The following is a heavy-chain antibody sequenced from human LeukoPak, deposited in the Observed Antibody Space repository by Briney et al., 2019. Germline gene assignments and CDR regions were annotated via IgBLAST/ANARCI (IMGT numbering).Heavy chain of an antibody. D-gene: IGHD6-13*01. Sequence: ASVKVSRKASGYTFTSYGISWVRQAPGQGLEWMGWISAYNGNTNYAQKLQGRVTMTTDTSTSTAYMELRSLRSDDTAVYYCAREERANTVTTRSPGIAAAGTYYYYYMDVWGKGTTVTVSS. CDR1: GYTFTSYG. V-gene: IGHV1-18*01. J-gene: IGHJ6*03. CDR3: AREERANTVTTRSPGIAAAGTYYYYYMDV. CDR2: ISAYNGNT.